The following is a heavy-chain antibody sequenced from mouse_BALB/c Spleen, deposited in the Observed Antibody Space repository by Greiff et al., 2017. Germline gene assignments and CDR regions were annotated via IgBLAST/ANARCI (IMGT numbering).Heavy chain of an antibody. Sequence: VQLKESGPGLVKPSQSLSLTCTVTGYSITSDYAWNWIRQFPGNKLEWMGYISYSGSTSYNPSLKSRISITRDTSKNQFFLQLNSVTTEDTATYYCARSAYYRYNFDYWGQGTTLTVSS. CDR3: ARSAYYRYNFDY. V-gene: IGHV3-2*02. CDR1: GYSITSDYA. J-gene: IGHJ2*01. D-gene: IGHD2-14*01. CDR2: ISYSGST.